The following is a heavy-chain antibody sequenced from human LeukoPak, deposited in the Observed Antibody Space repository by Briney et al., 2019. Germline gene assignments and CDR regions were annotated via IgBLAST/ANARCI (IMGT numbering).Heavy chain of an antibody. Sequence: GASVKVSCKASGGTFSNYAISWVRQAPGRGLEWMGGIIPIFSTANYAQKFRGRVTITADKSTRTAYMELSSLRSEDTAVYYCARDRGTWNDDGFDYWGQGTLVTVSS. CDR2: IIPIFSTA. J-gene: IGHJ4*02. V-gene: IGHV1-69*06. CDR3: ARDRGTWNDDGFDY. CDR1: GGTFSNYA. D-gene: IGHD1-1*01.